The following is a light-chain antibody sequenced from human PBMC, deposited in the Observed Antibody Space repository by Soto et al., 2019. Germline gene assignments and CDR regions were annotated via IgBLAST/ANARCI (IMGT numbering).Light chain of an antibody. CDR3: QQYNNWPPWT. Sequence: ETVMTQSPATLSVSPGERATLSCRASRSISSYLAWYQQKPGQPPRLLIYGASTRATGIPARFSGSGSGTEFTLTISSLQSEDFALYYCQQYNNWPPWTVGQGTKVDIK. CDR1: RSISSY. J-gene: IGKJ1*01. CDR2: GAS. V-gene: IGKV3-15*01.